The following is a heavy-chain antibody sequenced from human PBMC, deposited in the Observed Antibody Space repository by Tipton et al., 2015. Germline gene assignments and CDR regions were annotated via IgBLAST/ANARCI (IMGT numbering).Heavy chain of an antibody. J-gene: IGHJ6*02. Sequence: TLSLTCTVSGGSISSYYWSWFRQPPGKGLEWIGYIHYSGSTNYNPSLKSRVTISGDTSKNQFSLKLSSVTAADTAVYYCATLRFWNYYYGMDVWGQGTTVTVSS. CDR3: ATLRFWNYYYGMDV. V-gene: IGHV4-59*01. CDR1: GGSISSYY. D-gene: IGHD3-3*01. CDR2: IHYSGST.